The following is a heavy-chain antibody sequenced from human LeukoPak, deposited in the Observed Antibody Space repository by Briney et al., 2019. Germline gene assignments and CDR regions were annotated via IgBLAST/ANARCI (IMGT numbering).Heavy chain of an antibody. CDR1: GFTFSSYA. CDR3: AKEETSSSWPYYFDY. CDR2: ITGSGGGT. Sequence: GGSLRLSCGASGFTFSSYAMSWVRQAPGKGLEWVSRITGSGGGTYYADSVKGRFTISRDNSKNTLYLQMKSLRAEETAEYYCAKEETSSSWPYYFDYWGQGTLVTVSS. V-gene: IGHV3-23*01. J-gene: IGHJ4*02. D-gene: IGHD6-13*01.